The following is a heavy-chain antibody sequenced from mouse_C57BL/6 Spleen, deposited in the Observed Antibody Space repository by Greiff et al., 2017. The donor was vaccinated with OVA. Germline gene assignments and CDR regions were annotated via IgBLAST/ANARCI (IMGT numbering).Heavy chain of an antibody. Sequence: EVMLVESGGGLVKPGGSLKLSCAASGFTFSDYGMHWVRQAPEKGLEWVAYISSGSSTIYYADTVKGRFTISRDNAKNTLFLQMTSLRSEDTAMYYCAKYDYGGWFAYWGQGTLVTVSA. CDR3: AKYDYGGWFAY. CDR2: ISSGSSTI. D-gene: IGHD2-4*01. V-gene: IGHV5-17*01. CDR1: GFTFSDYG. J-gene: IGHJ3*01.